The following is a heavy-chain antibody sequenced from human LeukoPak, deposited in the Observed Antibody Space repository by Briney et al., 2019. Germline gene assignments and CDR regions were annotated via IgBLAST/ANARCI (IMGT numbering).Heavy chain of an antibody. CDR2: ISWNSGRI. CDR3: TRANSATIPGVDP. J-gene: IGHJ5*02. Sequence: SLRPSCAASGFTFDDYAMHWVRQAPGKGLEWVSGISWNSGRIGYADSVKGRFTISRDNAKNSLYLQMSSLRAEDTAVYYCTRANSATIPGVDPWGQGTLVTVSS. D-gene: IGHD1-26*01. CDR1: GFTFDDYA. V-gene: IGHV3-9*01.